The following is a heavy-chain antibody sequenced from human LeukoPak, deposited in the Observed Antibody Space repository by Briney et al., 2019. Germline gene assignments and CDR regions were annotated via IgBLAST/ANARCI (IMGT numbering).Heavy chain of an antibody. Sequence: GGSLRLSCAASGFTFSNSAMSWVRQAPGKGLEWVSGISGSGGRTNYADSVKGRFTISRDNSKNTLYLQMNSLRAEDTAVYYCATWAVIDSWGQGTLVTVSS. D-gene: IGHD7-27*01. J-gene: IGHJ4*02. CDR3: ATWAVIDS. CDR2: ISGSGGRT. CDR1: GFTFSNSA. V-gene: IGHV3-23*01.